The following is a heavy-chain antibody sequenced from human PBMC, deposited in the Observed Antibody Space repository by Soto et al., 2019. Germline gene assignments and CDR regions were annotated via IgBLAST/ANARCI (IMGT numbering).Heavy chain of an antibody. V-gene: IGHV3-23*01. D-gene: IGHD6-13*01. CDR2: ISGSGGDT. J-gene: IGHJ5*02. CDR1: AFTFRSYA. CDR3: ARHPERIAQIGWFDP. Sequence: GGSLRLSCAASAFTFRSYAMNWVRQAPGKGLEWVSAISGSGGDTYYADSVKGRFTISRDNAKNSLYLQMNSLRAEDTAVYYCARHPERIAQIGWFDPWGQGTLVTVSS.